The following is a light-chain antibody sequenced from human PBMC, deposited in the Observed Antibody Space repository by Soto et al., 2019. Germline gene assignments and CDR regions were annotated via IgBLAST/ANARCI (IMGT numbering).Light chain of an antibody. J-gene: IGKJ4*01. CDR1: QSVSSKY. CDR2: GAS. Sequence: EIVMTQSPGTLSLSPGERAALSCRTSQSVSSKYLAWYQQKPGQAPRLISYGASTRAPGFPARFSGSGSGTDFTLTISCLKSEDFATYYCQQYYSYPLTFGGGTKVDIK. V-gene: IGKV3-15*01. CDR3: QQYYSYPLT.